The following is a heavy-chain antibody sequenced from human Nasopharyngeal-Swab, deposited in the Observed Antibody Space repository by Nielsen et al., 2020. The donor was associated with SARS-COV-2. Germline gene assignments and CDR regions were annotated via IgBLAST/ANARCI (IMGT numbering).Heavy chain of an antibody. D-gene: IGHD2-15*01. J-gene: IGHJ4*02. CDR1: GGSISSGSYY. V-gene: IGHV4-61*02. CDR3: ASLVVAARGTQHPHYFDY. Sequence: LRLSCTVSGGSISSGSYYWSWIRQPAGKGLEWIGRIYTSGSTNYNPSLKSRVTISVDTSKNQFSLKLSSVTAADTAVYYCASLVVAARGTQHPHYFDYWGQGTLVTVSS. CDR2: IYTSGST.